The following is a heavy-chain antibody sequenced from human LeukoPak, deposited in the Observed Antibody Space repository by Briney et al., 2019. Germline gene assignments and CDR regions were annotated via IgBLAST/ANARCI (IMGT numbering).Heavy chain of an antibody. CDR3: ATQGDYAYYFDY. J-gene: IGHJ4*02. CDR2: ISTSGANT. D-gene: IGHD4-17*01. Sequence: GGSLRLSCAASGFTFPSYAMNWVRQAPGEGLEWEWVSSISTSGANTYYADSVKGRFTISRDNSKNTLYLQMNSLRAEDTAVYYCATQGDYAYYFDYWGQGTLVTVSS. CDR1: GFTFPSYA. V-gene: IGHV3-23*01.